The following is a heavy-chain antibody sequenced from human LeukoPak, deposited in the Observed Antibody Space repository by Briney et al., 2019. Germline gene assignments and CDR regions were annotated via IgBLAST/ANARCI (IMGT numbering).Heavy chain of an antibody. CDR3: VRDDRGVVVFDY. D-gene: IGHD2-15*01. Sequence: GGSLRLSCAASGLSVSANYMSWVRQARGKGLEWVSVLYTGGTTYYAGSVRGRFTISRDDSKNTLYLQMSSLRAEDTAVYYCVRDDRGVVVFDYWGQGALVTVSS. CDR1: GLSVSANY. J-gene: IGHJ4*02. V-gene: IGHV3-53*01. CDR2: LYTGGTT.